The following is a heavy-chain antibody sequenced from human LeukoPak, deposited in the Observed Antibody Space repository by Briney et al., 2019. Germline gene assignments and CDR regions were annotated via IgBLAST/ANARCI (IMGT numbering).Heavy chain of an antibody. J-gene: IGHJ5*02. CDR2: ISGSGGST. CDR1: GFTFSSYA. D-gene: IGHD6-19*01. Sequence: GGSLRLSCAASGFTFSSYAMSWVRQAPGKGLEWVSAISGSGGSTYYADSVKGRFTISRDNSKNTLYLQMNSLRAEDTAVYYCAKGRRVAWVAGTRWFDPWGQGTLVTVSS. CDR3: AKGRRVAWVAGTRWFDP. V-gene: IGHV3-23*01.